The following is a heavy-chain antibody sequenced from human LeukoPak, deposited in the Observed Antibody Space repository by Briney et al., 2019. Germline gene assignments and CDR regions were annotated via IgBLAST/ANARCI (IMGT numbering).Heavy chain of an antibody. Sequence: GGSLRLSCAASGFTFDDYAMHWVRHTPGKGLEWVSLISGDGSSIYCKDSVKGRFTISRDNSKNSLFLQMNSLTAEDAGIYYCTRDYCSGTSCHLFDYWGQGTLLTVSS. J-gene: IGHJ4*02. CDR3: TRDYCSGTSCHLFDY. CDR1: GFTFDDYA. D-gene: IGHD2-2*01. CDR2: ISGDGSSI. V-gene: IGHV3-43*02.